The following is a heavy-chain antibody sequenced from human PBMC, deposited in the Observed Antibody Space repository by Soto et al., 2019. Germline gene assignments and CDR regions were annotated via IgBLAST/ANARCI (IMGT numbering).Heavy chain of an antibody. D-gene: IGHD3-10*01. Sequence: SETRSLTCAVYGGSFSGYYWSWIRQPPGKGLEWIGEINHSGSTNYNPSLKSRVTISVDTSKNQFSLKLSSVTAADTAVYYCARDIGFGEPYGMDVWGQGTTVTVSS. J-gene: IGHJ6*02. V-gene: IGHV4-34*01. CDR1: GGSFSGYY. CDR3: ARDIGFGEPYGMDV. CDR2: INHSGST.